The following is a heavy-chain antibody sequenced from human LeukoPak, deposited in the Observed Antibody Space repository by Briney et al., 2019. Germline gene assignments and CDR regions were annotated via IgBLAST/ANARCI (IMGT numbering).Heavy chain of an antibody. CDR2: IYYSGST. Sequence: SETLFLTYTVSGGSISSSSYYWGWIRQPPGKGLEWIGSIYYSGSTYYNPSLQSPVPISVDTSKNQFSLKLSSVTAADTAVYYCAIGSDDYGDLWYFDLWGRGTLVTVSS. CDR1: GGSISSSSYY. J-gene: IGHJ2*01. CDR3: AIGSDDYGDLWYFDL. D-gene: IGHD4-17*01. V-gene: IGHV4-39*07.